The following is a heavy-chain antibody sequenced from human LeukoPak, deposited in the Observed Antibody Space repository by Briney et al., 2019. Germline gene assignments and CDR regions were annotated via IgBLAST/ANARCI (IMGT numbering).Heavy chain of an antibody. CDR3: ARDSSSSWYGMDV. Sequence: QAGGSLRLSCAASGFTFSSYWMSWVRQAPGKGLEWVANIKQDGSEKYYVDSVKGRFTISRDNAKNSLYLQMNSLRAEDTAVYYCARDSSSSWYGMDVWGQGTTVTVSS. CDR2: IKQDGSEK. J-gene: IGHJ6*02. D-gene: IGHD6-13*01. V-gene: IGHV3-7*01. CDR1: GFTFSSYW.